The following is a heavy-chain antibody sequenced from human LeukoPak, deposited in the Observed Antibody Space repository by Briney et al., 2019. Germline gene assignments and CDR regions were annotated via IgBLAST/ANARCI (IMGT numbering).Heavy chain of an antibody. V-gene: IGHV3-9*01. D-gene: IGHD5-12*01. Sequence: GGSLRLSCPASGFTFDDYAMHWVRQAPGKGLEWVSGISWNSGSIGYADSVKGRFTISRDNAKNSLYLQMNSLRAEDTALYYCANDGALDIVATAHFDYWGQGTLVTVSS. J-gene: IGHJ4*02. CDR2: ISWNSGSI. CDR3: ANDGALDIVATAHFDY. CDR1: GFTFDDYA.